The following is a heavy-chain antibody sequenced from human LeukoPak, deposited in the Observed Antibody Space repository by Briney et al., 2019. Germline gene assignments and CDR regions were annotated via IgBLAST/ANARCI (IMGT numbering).Heavy chain of an antibody. Sequence: GGSLRLSCAASGFTFSSYWMNWVRQAPGKGLEWVSAISGSGGSTYYADSVKGRFTISRDNSKNTLYLQMNSLRAEDTAVYYCAKGGGDYVVLPLDYWGQGTLVTVSS. CDR3: AKGGGDYVVLPLDY. V-gene: IGHV3-23*01. CDR1: GFTFSSYW. J-gene: IGHJ4*02. CDR2: ISGSGGST. D-gene: IGHD4-17*01.